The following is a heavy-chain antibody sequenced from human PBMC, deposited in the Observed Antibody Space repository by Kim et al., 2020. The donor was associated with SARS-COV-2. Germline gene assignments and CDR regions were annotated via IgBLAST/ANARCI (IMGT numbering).Heavy chain of an antibody. CDR1: GGSISSSSYY. CDR3: AAQIAAAGTLVVPNFDY. V-gene: IGHV4-39*01. D-gene: IGHD6-13*01. CDR2: IYYSGST. Sequence: SETLSLTCTVSGGSISSSSYYWGWIRQPPGKGLEWIGSIYYSGSTYYNPSLKSRVTISVDTSKNQFSLKLSSVTAADTAVYYCAAQIAAAGTLVVPNFDYWGQGTLVTVSS. J-gene: IGHJ4*02.